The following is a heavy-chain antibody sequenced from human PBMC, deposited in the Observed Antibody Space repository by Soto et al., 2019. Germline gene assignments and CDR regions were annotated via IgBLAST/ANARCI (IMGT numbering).Heavy chain of an antibody. V-gene: IGHV3-74*01. Sequence: PGGSLRLSCAASGFSFSTFWMHWVRQAPGKGLVWVSRIDSDGSSTTYADSVKGRFTISRDNAKNTLYLQMNSLRAEDTAVYYCARDYYYYAMGVWGQGTTVTVS. CDR3: ARDYYYYAMGV. CDR1: GFSFSTFW. CDR2: IDSDGSST. J-gene: IGHJ6*02.